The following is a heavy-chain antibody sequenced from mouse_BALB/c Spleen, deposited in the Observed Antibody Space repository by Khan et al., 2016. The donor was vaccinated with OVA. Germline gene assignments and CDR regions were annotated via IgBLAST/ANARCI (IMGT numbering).Heavy chain of an antibody. D-gene: IGHD1-1*01. CDR2: INPSTGYT. Sequence: VQLQESGAELAKPGASVKMSCKASGYTFTSYWMHWVKQRPGQGLEWIGYINPSTGYTEYNQRFKDKATLTADKSSSTAYMQLSSLTSEESAVYYCANHGGSSAWLTYWGQGTLVTVSA. CDR3: ANHGGSSAWLTY. J-gene: IGHJ3*01. V-gene: IGHV1-7*01. CDR1: GYTFTSYW.